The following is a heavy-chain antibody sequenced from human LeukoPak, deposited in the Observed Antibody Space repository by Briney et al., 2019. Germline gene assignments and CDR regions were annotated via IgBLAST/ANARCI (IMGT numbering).Heavy chain of an antibody. CDR2: INTNTGNP. CDR3: ARSLVRSDSSGYYYRYFQH. V-gene: IGHV7-4-1*02. CDR1: GYTFTSYA. J-gene: IGHJ1*01. Sequence: GASVKVSCKASGYTFTSYAMNWVRQAPGQGLEWMGWINTNTGNPTYAQGFTGRFVFSLDTSVSTAYLQISSLKAEDTDVYYCARSLVRSDSSGYYYRYFQHWGQGTLVTVSA. D-gene: IGHD3-22*01.